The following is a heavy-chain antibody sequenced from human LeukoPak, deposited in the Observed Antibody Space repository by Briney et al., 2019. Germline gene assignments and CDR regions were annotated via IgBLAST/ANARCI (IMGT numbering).Heavy chain of an antibody. J-gene: IGHJ4*02. Sequence: PGGSLRLSCAASGFTLSYFGMNWVRQAPGKGLEWVSSISRTTTYIYYADSVKGRFTISRDNAKNSLHLQMTSLRDEDTAVYYCARGLGAAAGRGVDYWGQGTLVTVSS. V-gene: IGHV3-21*01. CDR2: ISRTTTYI. CDR1: GFTLSYFG. CDR3: ARGLGAAAGRGVDY. D-gene: IGHD6-13*01.